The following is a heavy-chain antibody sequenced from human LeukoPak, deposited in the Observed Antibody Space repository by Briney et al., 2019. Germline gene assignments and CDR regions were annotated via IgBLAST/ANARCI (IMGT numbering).Heavy chain of an antibody. CDR2: IHHSGST. CDR1: GGSISGYY. J-gene: IGHJ4*02. Sequence: SETLSLTCTVSGGSISGYYWSWIRQHPGKGLEWIGYIHHSGSTYYNPSLKSRVIISVDTSKNQFSLKLSSVTAADTAVYYCARGRLRGAAEGLDYWGQGTLVTVSS. V-gene: IGHV4-31*03. CDR3: ARGRLRGAAEGLDY. D-gene: IGHD6-13*01.